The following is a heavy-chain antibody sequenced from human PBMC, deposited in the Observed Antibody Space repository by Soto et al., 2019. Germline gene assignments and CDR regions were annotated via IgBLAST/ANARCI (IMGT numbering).Heavy chain of an antibody. J-gene: IGHJ2*01. V-gene: IGHV4-30-2*01. CDR2: IYQSGST. Sequence: QLQLKESGSGLVKPSQTVSLTCAVSGVSISSGGYSWSWIRQPPGEGLEWIGYIYQSGSTYYNPSLKSRVTVSVDWSKNQFALELSSVTVADTAVYYCARESRSSRYDSSGYSQFWFFDLWGRGTLVTVSS. D-gene: IGHD3-22*01. CDR3: ARESRSSRYDSSGYSQFWFFDL. CDR1: GVSISSGGYS.